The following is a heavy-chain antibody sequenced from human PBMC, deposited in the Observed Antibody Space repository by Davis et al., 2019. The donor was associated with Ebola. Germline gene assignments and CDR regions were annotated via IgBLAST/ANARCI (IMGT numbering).Heavy chain of an antibody. Sequence: PAGSLSLSCAASGLTSSSYGAHWVRHAQGKGLEWVAATWSDGIKNYYADSVKDRFTNSRDISKHTLYLQMKSLGVEATCMYYCARDTSPYIRGYLDYKSQGTLVTVSS. CDR1: GLTSSSYG. V-gene: IGHV3-33*01. D-gene: IGHD1-14*01. J-gene: IGHJ4*02. CDR2: TWSDGIKN. CDR3: ARDTSPYIRGYLDY.